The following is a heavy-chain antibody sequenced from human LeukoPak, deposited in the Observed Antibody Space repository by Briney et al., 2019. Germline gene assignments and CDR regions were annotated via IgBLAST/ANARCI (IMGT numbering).Heavy chain of an antibody. CDR2: IYYSGST. D-gene: IGHD1-26*01. CDR1: GGSISRYY. V-gene: IGHV4-59*08. J-gene: IGHJ4*02. CDR3: ARHDRDVAGAGLDYFDY. Sequence: SETLSLTCTVSGGSISRYYWSWLRQPPGKGLEWIGHIYYSGSTNYNPSLKSRVTMSVDTSKNQFSVKLSSVTTADTAVYYCARHDRDVAGAGLDYFDYWVQGTLVTVSS.